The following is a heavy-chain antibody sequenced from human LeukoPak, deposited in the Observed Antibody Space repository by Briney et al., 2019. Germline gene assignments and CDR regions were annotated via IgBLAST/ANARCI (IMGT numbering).Heavy chain of an antibody. D-gene: IGHD3-10*01. CDR2: IKQDGSEK. CDR3: AKGGFGELLISSGFDY. V-gene: IGHV3-7*03. J-gene: IGHJ4*02. Sequence: PGGSLRLSCAASGFTLSSYWMSWVRQAPGKGLEWVANIKQDGSEKYYVDSVKGRFTISRDNAKNSLYLQMNSLRAEDTALYYCAKGGFGELLISSGFDYWGQGTLVTVSS. CDR1: GFTLSSYW.